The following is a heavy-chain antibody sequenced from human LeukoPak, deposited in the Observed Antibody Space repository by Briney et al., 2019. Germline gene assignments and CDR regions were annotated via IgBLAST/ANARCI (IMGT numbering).Heavy chain of an antibody. Sequence: GGSLRLSCAASGFTFSSYGMHWVRQAPGKGLEWVAVISYDGSNKYYADSVKGRFTISRDNSKNTLYLQMNSLRAEDTAVYYCAKDYGVVVPAAYNWFDPWGQGTLVTVSS. CDR2: ISYDGSNK. J-gene: IGHJ5*02. V-gene: IGHV3-30*18. D-gene: IGHD2-2*01. CDR1: GFTFSSYG. CDR3: AKDYGVVVPAAYNWFDP.